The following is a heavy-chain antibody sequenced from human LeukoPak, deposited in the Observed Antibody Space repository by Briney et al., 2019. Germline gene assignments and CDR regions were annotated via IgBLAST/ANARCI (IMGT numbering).Heavy chain of an antibody. CDR1: GGSISNYY. D-gene: IGHD6-19*01. CDR3: AKYGGSGWVIDY. Sequence: PSETLPLTCTVSGGSISNYYWTWIRQPPGKGLEWIGYIYYTGATSYNPSLKSRVTISVDTSKNQFSLKLTSVTAADTAVYYCAKYGGSGWVIDYWGQGTLVTVSS. V-gene: IGHV4-59*08. J-gene: IGHJ4*02. CDR2: IYYTGAT.